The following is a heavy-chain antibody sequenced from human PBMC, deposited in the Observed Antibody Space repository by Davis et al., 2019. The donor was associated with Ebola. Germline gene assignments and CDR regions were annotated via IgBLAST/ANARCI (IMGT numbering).Heavy chain of an antibody. V-gene: IGHV3-48*03. CDR3: ARVGKVVVVVAATRDYGMDV. CDR2: ISRSGTTI. CDR1: GFTFSSYE. Sequence: GESLKIPCAAPGFTFSSYEVNWVRQAPGKGLEWVSYISRSGTTIYYADSVKGRFTISRDNAKNSLYLQMNSLRAEDTAVYYCARVGKVVVVVAATRDYGMDVWGQGTTVTVSS. J-gene: IGHJ6*02. D-gene: IGHD2-15*01.